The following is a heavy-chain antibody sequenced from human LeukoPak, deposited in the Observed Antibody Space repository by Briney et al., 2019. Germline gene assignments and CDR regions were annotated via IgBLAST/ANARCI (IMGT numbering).Heavy chain of an antibody. V-gene: IGHV4-4*07. CDR3: ARDERVPAARNYYYYYYMDV. CDR1: GGAISSYY. Sequence: PSEPLSLPCTVSGGAISSYYWSGIPQPAGKGLEGSGRIYTRRRTHDTPSLKSRVTMSVDTSKPEFSLTLSSVTAADTAVYYCARDERVPAARNYYYYYYMDVWGKGTTVTVSS. J-gene: IGHJ6*03. D-gene: IGHD2-2*01. CDR2: IYTRRRT.